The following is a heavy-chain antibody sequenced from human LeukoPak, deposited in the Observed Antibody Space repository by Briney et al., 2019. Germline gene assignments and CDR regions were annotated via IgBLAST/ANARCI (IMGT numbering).Heavy chain of an antibody. CDR2: IDWDDDK. CDR1: GFSLSTGGMC. D-gene: IGHD3/OR15-3a*01. CDR3: ARIPPHFVDLVDV. Sequence: SGPTLVNPPPTLTLTCTFSGFSLSTGGMCVSWIRQPPGKALEGLARIDWDDDKYYSTSLKTRLTISKDTSKNQVVLTMTNMDPVDTATYYCARIPPHFVDLVDVWGRGTTVTVSS. J-gene: IGHJ6*02. V-gene: IGHV2-70*11.